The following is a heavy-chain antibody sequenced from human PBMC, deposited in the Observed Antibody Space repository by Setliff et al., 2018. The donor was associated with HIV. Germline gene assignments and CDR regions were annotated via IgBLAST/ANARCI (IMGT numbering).Heavy chain of an antibody. Sequence: PSETLSLTCAVYGGSFSGYYWNWIRQPPGKGLEWIGEINHSGSTNYNPSLKSRVTISVDTSKNQFSLKLSSVTAADTAVYYCARSGVVGAPAPFDYWGQGTLVTVSS. CDR2: INHSGST. D-gene: IGHD1-26*01. J-gene: IGHJ4*02. CDR1: GGSFSGYY. CDR3: ARSGVVGAPAPFDY. V-gene: IGHV4-34*01.